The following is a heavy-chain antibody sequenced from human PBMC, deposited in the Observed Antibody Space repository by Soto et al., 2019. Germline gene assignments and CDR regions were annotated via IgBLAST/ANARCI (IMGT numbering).Heavy chain of an antibody. D-gene: IGHD1-1*01. CDR3: AKELEEQLDDLYYGMDV. CDR1: GFSFSGYG. Sequence: QVQLVESGGGVVQPGRSLRLSCAASGFSFSGYGMHWVRQAPGKGLEWVAVISYDGTKTYYGGSVKGRFTISRDNSKNTLYLQMNSLRVEDTAVYYCAKELEEQLDDLYYGMDVWGQGTTVTVSS. J-gene: IGHJ6*02. CDR2: ISYDGTKT. V-gene: IGHV3-30*18.